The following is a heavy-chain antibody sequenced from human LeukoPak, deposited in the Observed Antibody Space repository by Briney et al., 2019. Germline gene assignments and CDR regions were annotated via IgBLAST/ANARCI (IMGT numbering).Heavy chain of an antibody. CDR3: ARDLDLDY. D-gene: IGHD3-16*01. Sequence: PLGSPCLTSTVSGVSDSSFSSYDWNWIRQPAGKGLEWIGLICTTGSTNFNPPFRSRVAFSVDRSRKQFSLKLTSVTAAETAVYYCARDLDLDYWGQGTLVTVSS. CDR1: GVSDSSFSSYD. V-gene: IGHV4-4*07. CDR2: ICTTGST. J-gene: IGHJ4*02.